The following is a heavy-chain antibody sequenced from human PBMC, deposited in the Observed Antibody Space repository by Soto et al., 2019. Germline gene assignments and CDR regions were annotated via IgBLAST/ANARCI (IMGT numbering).Heavy chain of an antibody. CDR2: ISAYNGNT. CDR3: AREPYSYGYLMDYYYYMDV. J-gene: IGHJ6*03. D-gene: IGHD5-18*01. CDR1: GYTFTSYG. Sequence: ASVKVSCKASGYTFTSYGISWVRQAPGQGLEWMGWISAYNGNTNYAQKLQGRVTMTTDTSTSTAYMELRSLRSDDTAVYYCAREPYSYGYLMDYYYYMDVWGKGTTVTVSS. V-gene: IGHV1-18*01.